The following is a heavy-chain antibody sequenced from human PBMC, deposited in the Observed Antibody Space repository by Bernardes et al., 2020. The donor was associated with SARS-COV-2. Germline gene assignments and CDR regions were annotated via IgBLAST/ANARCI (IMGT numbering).Heavy chain of an antibody. CDR2: IYHSGST. CDR3: ARMKLIAVAGTGGAFDI. Sequence: SETLSLTCAVSGYSISSGYYWGWIRQPPGKGLEWIGSIYHSGSTYYNPSLKSRVTISVDTSKNQFSLKLSSVTAADTAVYYCARMKLIAVAGTGGAFDIWGQGTMVTVSS. J-gene: IGHJ3*02. D-gene: IGHD6-19*01. V-gene: IGHV4-38-2*01. CDR1: GYSISSGYY.